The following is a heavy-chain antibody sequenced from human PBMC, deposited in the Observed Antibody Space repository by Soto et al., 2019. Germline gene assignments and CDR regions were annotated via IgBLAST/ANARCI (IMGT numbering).Heavy chain of an antibody. V-gene: IGHV1-3*05. D-gene: IGHD6-19*01. CDR3: PGAVAVPADFDF. Sequence: QVQLVQSGAEEKKPGASVKVSCRASGYTFTGYAMHWVRQAPGQRLEWMGWINAGNGNTKYSQKFQGRVTITRDTSASTAYMELSSLRSEDTGVYYCPGAVAVPADFDFSAQGTLVTVSS. CDR1: GYTFTGYA. CDR2: INAGNGNT. J-gene: IGHJ4*02.